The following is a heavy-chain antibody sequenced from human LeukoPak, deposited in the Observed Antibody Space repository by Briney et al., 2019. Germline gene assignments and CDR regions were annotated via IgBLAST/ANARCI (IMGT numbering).Heavy chain of an antibody. Sequence: GGSLRLSCAASGFTFSSYSMNWVRQAPGKGLEGVSSISSSSSYIYYADSVKGRFTISRDNAKNSLYLQMNSLRAEDTAVYYCAREGYDILTGDAFDIWGQGTMVTVSS. CDR2: ISSSSSYI. CDR1: GFTFSSYS. J-gene: IGHJ3*02. CDR3: AREGYDILTGDAFDI. D-gene: IGHD3-9*01. V-gene: IGHV3-21*01.